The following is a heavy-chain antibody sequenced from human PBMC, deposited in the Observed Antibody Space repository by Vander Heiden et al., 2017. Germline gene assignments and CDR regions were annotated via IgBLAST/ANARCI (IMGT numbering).Heavy chain of an antibody. V-gene: IGHV1-46*03. CDR2: IWPSGSRT. J-gene: IGHJ4*02. CDR1: GPTFTTYN. CDR3: ARELDNTFYFDY. D-gene: IGHD2-2*03. Sequence: QVQLVQSGAEVKKPGASVKVSCKASGPTFTTYNIHWVRQAPGQGLEWMGIIWPSGSRTGYAQKFQGRITVTRDTSTSTVYMELSSLRSEDTAVYYCARELDNTFYFDYWGQGALVTVSS.